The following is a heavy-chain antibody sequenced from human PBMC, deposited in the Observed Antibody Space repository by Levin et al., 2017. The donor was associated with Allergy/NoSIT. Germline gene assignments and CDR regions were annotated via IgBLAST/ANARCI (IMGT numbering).Heavy chain of an antibody. CDR3: ASRTYRD. J-gene: IGHJ4*02. CDR1: GGSISGSTYY. Sequence: SETLSLTCTVSGGSISGSTYYWGWIRQPPGKGLEWIGSIYYDGSTYYNPSLKSRITLSVDTSRNQFSLKVRAVTAADTAVYYCASRTYRDWGQGTLVTVSS. CDR2: IYYDGST. V-gene: IGHV4-39*01. D-gene: IGHD2-21*01.